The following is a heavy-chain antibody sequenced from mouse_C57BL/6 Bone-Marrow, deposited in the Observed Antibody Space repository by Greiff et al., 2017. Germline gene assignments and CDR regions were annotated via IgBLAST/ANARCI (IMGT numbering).Heavy chain of an antibody. Sequence: QVQLKESGPELVKPGASVKISCKASGYAFSSSWMNWVKQRPGKGLEWIGRIYPGDGDTNYNGKFKGKATLTADKSSSTAYMQLSSLTSEDSAVYFCAWAAWFAYWGQGTLVTVSA. J-gene: IGHJ3*01. CDR2: IYPGDGDT. D-gene: IGHD3-3*01. CDR3: AWAAWFAY. CDR1: GYAFSSSW. V-gene: IGHV1-82*01.